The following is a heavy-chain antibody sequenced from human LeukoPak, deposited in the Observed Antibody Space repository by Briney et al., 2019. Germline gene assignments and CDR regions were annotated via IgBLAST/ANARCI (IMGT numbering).Heavy chain of an antibody. CDR1: GYTFTGYY. Sequence: ASVKVSCKASGYTFTGYYMHWVRQAPGQGLGWMGWINPNSGGTNYAQEFQGRVTMTRDTSISTVYMELSSLRSEDTAVYYCASQLFVHYFDYWGQGTLVTVSS. J-gene: IGHJ4*02. D-gene: IGHD2-2*01. CDR2: INPNSGGT. CDR3: ASQLFVHYFDY. V-gene: IGHV1-2*02.